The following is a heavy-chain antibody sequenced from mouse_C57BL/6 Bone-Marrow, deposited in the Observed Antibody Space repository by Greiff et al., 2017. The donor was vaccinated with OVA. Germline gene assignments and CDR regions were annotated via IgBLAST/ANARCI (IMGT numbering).Heavy chain of an antibody. CDR3: ARVYYGSSPYYAMDY. D-gene: IGHD1-1*01. V-gene: IGHV5-6*01. Sequence: EVQLVESGGDLVKPGGSLKLSCAASGFTFSSYGMSWVRPTPDKRLEWVATISSGGSYTYYPDSVKGRFTISRDNAKNTLYLQMSSLKSEDTAMYYCARVYYGSSPYYAMDYWGQGTSVTVSS. J-gene: IGHJ4*01. CDR2: ISSGGSYT. CDR1: GFTFSSYG.